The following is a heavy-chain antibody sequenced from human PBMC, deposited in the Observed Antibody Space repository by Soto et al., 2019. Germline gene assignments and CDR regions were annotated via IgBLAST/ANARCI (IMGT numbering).Heavy chain of an antibody. CDR3: ARWGLDYYYGMDV. V-gene: IGHV3-21*01. D-gene: IGHD7-27*01. J-gene: IGHJ6*02. Sequence: LRLSCAASGFTFSSYSMNWVRQAPGKGLEWVSSISSSSSYIYYADSVKGRFTISRDNAKNSLYLQMNSLRAEDTAVYYCARWGLDYYYGMDVWGQGTTVTVSS. CDR2: ISSSSSYI. CDR1: GFTFSSYS.